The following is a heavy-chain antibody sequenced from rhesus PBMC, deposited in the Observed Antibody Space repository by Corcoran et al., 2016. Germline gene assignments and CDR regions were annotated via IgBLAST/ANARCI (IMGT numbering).Heavy chain of an antibody. Sequence: EVQLVESGGGLVQPGGSLRLSCEASGFTFSTYGIHWVRQAPGKGLEWVAVISFDESKKYYADSMNDRFTIPRDNSKNMVYLQMNNLKLEDTAVYYCVRGFYGLDSWGQGVVVTVSS. V-gene: IGHV3-54*02. J-gene: IGHJ6*01. CDR1: GFTFSTYG. CDR2: ISFDESKK. CDR3: VRGFYGLDS.